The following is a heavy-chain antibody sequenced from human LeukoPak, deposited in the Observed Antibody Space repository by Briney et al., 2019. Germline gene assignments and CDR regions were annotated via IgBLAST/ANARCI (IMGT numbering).Heavy chain of an antibody. CDR1: GFTFNTYA. J-gene: IGHJ4*02. CDR3: AKRYFGNYYFEA. D-gene: IGHD3-9*01. V-gene: IGHV3-23*01. CDR2: ISGSGDST. Sequence: PGGSLRLSCAASGFTFNTYAMSWVRQAPGKGLEWVSAISGSGDSTYYADSVKGRFTISRANSKNTLYLQMNSLITEDTAVYSCAKRYFGNYYFEACGQGALGTVSS.